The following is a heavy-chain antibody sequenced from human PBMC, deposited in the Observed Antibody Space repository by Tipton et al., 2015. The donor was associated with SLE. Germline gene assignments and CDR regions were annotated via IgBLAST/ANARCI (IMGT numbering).Heavy chain of an antibody. D-gene: IGHD2-15*01. CDR1: GFTFSNYA. CDR3: ARDLGSFYGMDV. CDR2: ISYDGSNK. V-gene: IGHV3-30*04. J-gene: IGHJ6*02. Sequence: RSLRLSCAASGFTFSNYAMHWVRQAPGKGLEWVAVISYDGSNKYYADSVKGRFTISRDNSKNTLYLQMNGLRAEDTAVYYCARDLGSFYGMDVWGQGTTVTVSS.